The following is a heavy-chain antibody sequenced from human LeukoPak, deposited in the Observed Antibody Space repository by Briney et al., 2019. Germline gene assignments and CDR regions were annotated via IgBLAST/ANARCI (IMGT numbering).Heavy chain of an antibody. CDR2: ITNDGSST. CDR1: GFTFSSHW. J-gene: IGHJ4*02. D-gene: IGHD1-14*01. Sequence: PGGSLRLSCAASGFTFSSHWMHWVRQAPGKGLVWVSRITNDGSSTTYADSVKGRFTISRDNAKNMLYLQVNSLRAEDTAVYYCATQRGGNPAYWGRGTLVTVSS. V-gene: IGHV3-74*01. CDR3: ATQRGGNPAY.